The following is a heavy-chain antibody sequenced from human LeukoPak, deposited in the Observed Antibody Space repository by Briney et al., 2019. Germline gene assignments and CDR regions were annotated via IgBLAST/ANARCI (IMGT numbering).Heavy chain of an antibody. V-gene: IGHV4-39*01. J-gene: IGHJ4*02. CDR2: IFYSGST. Sequence: SETLSLTCTVSGGSISTSNYYWGWIRQPPGKGLEWIGNIFYSGSTNYNPSLKSRVTISVDTSKNQFSLKLSSVTAADTAVYYCARHVQWVATTKDHLDYWGQGTLVTVSS. D-gene: IGHD5-12*01. CDR1: GGSISTSNYY. CDR3: ARHVQWVATTKDHLDY.